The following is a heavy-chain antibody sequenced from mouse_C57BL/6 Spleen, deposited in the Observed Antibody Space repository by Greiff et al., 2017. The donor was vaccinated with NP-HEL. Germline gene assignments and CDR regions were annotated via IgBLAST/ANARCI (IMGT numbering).Heavy chain of an antibody. V-gene: IGHV5-4*01. Sequence: EVKLMESGGGLVKPGGSLKLSCAASGFTFSSYAMSWVRQTPEKRLEWVATISDGGSYTYYPDNVQGRFTISRDNAKNNLYLQMSHLKSEETAMYYCARDRVYGSSLAWFAYWGQGTLVTVSA. D-gene: IGHD1-1*01. J-gene: IGHJ3*01. CDR2: ISDGGSYT. CDR3: ARDRVYGSSLAWFAY. CDR1: GFTFSSYA.